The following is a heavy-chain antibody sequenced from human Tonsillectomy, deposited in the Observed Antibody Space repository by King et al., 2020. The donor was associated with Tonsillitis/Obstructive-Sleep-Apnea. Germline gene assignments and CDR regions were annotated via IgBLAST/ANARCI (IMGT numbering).Heavy chain of an antibody. CDR3: ARVGIAVAGYFDY. J-gene: IGHJ4*02. Sequence: QLQESGPGLVKPSGTLSLTCAVSGGSISSSNWCSWVRQPPGKGLEWIGEIYHSGGTNYNPSLKSRVTISVEKSKNQFSLKLSSVTAADTAVYYCARVGIAVAGYFDYWGQGTLVTVSS. CDR2: IYHSGGT. CDR1: GGSISSSNW. V-gene: IGHV4-4*02. D-gene: IGHD6-19*01.